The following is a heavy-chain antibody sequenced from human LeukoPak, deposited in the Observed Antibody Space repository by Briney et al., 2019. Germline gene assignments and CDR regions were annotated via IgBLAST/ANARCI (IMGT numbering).Heavy chain of an antibody. CDR1: EFTFSSYA. D-gene: IGHD6-25*01. CDR2: ISGSGGST. J-gene: IGHJ4*02. CDR3: AGRSAASVFDY. V-gene: IGHV3-23*01. Sequence: GGSLRPSCAASEFTFSSYAMSWVRQAPGKGLEWVSAISGSGGSTNYADSVKGRFTISRDKSKNTLYLQMNSLRYEDTAVYYCAGRSAASVFDYWGQGTLVTVSS.